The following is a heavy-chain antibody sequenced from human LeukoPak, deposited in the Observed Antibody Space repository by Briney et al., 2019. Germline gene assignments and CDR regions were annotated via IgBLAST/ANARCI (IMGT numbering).Heavy chain of an antibody. CDR3: ASGSVTTLLFDF. Sequence: SETLSLTCTVSGGSIGSGDYYWSWIRQPPGKGLEWIGYIYYSGTTYYNPSLKSRLTISVDTSKNQFSLKLSSVTAADTAVYYCASGSVTTLLFDFWGQGTLVTVSS. J-gene: IGHJ4*02. CDR2: IYYSGTT. D-gene: IGHD3-10*01. CDR1: GGSIGSGDYY. V-gene: IGHV4-30-4*01.